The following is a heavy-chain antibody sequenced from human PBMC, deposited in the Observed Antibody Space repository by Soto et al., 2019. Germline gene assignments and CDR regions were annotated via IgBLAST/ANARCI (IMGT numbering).Heavy chain of an antibody. V-gene: IGHV1-46*03. CDR1: RYTFTNYY. Sequence: ASVKVSCKASRYTFTNYYMHWVRQAPGQGLEWMGIINPSGGSTSYAQKFQGRVTMTRDTSTSTVYMELSSLRSEDTAVYYCARGEVAAGDFDYWGQGTLVTVSS. CDR3: ARGEVAAGDFDY. J-gene: IGHJ4*02. D-gene: IGHD6-13*01. CDR2: INPSGGST.